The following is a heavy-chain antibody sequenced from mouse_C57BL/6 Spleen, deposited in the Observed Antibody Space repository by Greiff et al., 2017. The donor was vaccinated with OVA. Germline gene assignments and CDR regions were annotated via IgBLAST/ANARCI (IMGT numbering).Heavy chain of an antibody. D-gene: IGHD1-1*01. V-gene: IGHV5-17*01. CDR3: ARAGFTTVVATKGNYAMDY. J-gene: IGHJ4*01. CDR2: ISSGSSTI. Sequence: EVQRVESGGGLVKPGGSLKLSCAASGFTFSDYGMHWVRQAPEQGLEWVAYISSGSSTIYYADTVKGRFTISRDNAKNTLFLQMTSLRSEDTAMYYCARAGFTTVVATKGNYAMDYWGQGTSVTVSS. CDR1: GFTFSDYG.